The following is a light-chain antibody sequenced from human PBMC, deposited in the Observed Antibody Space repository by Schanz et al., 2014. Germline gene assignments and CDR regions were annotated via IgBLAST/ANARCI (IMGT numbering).Light chain of an antibody. CDR2: SAS. CDR3: QQYGGSPPIS. CDR1: QSVSSN. V-gene: IGKV3-20*01. Sequence: EIVMTQSPATLSVSPGERVTLSCRASQSVSSNLAWYQQKPGQAPWLLIYSASRRATGIPERFSGSGSGTDFTLTISSLEPEDFAMYYCQQYGGSPPISFGQGTRLEIK. J-gene: IGKJ5*01.